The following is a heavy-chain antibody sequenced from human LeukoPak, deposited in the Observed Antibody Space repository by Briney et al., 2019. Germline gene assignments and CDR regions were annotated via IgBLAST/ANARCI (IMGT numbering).Heavy chain of an antibody. CDR2: ISAYNGNT. D-gene: IGHD2-2*01. J-gene: IGHJ5*02. V-gene: IGHV1-18*01. CDR3: ARQYCSSTSFYLRWFDP. Sequence: ASVKVSCKASGYTFTSYGISWVRQAPGQGLEWMGWISAYNGNTNYAQKLQGRVTMTTDTSTSTAYMELRSLRSDDTAVYYCARQYCSSTSFYLRWFDPWGQGTMVT. CDR1: GYTFTSYG.